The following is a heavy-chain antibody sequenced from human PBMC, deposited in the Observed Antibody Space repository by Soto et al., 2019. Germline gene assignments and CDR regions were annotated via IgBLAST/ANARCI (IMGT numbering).Heavy chain of an antibody. CDR1: GFTFSSYA. V-gene: IGHV3-30-3*01. CDR2: ISYDGTNK. J-gene: IGHJ4*02. D-gene: IGHD1-1*01. Sequence: GGSLRLSCAASGFTFSSYAMHWVRQAQGKGLEWVAVISYDGTNKYYADSVKGRFTISRDNSKNTLDLQMNSLRAEDTAVYYCARERWKCLDYWGQGTLVTVSS. CDR3: ARERWKCLDY.